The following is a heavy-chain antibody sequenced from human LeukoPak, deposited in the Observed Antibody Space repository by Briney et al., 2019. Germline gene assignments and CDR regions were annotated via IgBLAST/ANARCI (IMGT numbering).Heavy chain of an antibody. Sequence: SVKVSCKASGGTFSSYAISWVRQAPGQGLEWMGGIIPIFGTANYAQKFQGRVTITADESTSTAYMELSSLRSEDTAVYYCAIDHCSSTSCYTWNWFDPWGEGTLVTVSS. J-gene: IGHJ5*02. D-gene: IGHD2-2*02. CDR2: IIPIFGTA. V-gene: IGHV1-69*01. CDR3: AIDHCSSTSCYTWNWFDP. CDR1: GGTFSSYA.